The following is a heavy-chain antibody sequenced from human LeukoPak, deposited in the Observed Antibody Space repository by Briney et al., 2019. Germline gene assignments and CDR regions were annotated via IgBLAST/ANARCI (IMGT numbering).Heavy chain of an antibody. CDR3: ARGRRNYYDSSGYYYFHY. D-gene: IGHD3-22*01. Sequence: ASVKVSCKASGYTFNSSYMHWVRQAPGQGLEWMGIINPSDDSTRYAQKFQGRVTITADESTSTAYMELSSLRSEDTAVYYCARGRRNYYDSSGYYYFHYWGQGTLVTVSS. CDR1: GYTFNSSY. J-gene: IGHJ4*02. V-gene: IGHV1-46*02. CDR2: INPSDDST.